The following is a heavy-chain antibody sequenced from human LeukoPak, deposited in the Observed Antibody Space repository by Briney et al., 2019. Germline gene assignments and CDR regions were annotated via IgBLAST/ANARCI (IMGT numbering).Heavy chain of an antibody. CDR1: GFTVSSNY. J-gene: IGHJ3*02. CDR3: ARALVVITLDAFDI. CDR2: IYGGGST. D-gene: IGHD3-22*01. V-gene: IGHV3-53*01. Sequence: PGGSLRLSCAASGFTVSSNYMSWGRQAPGKGLEWVSVIYGGGSTYYADSVKGRVTISRDNSKNTLYLQMNSLRAEDTAVYYCARALVVITLDAFDIWGQGTMVTVSS.